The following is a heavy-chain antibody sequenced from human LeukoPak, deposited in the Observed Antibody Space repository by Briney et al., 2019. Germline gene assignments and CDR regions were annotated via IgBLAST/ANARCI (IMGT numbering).Heavy chain of an antibody. CDR3: ARPLYGDQYYFDY. Sequence: GGSLRLSCAASGFTFSTYAMSWVRQAPGKGLECVSSISGSGVTTYYADSVKGRFTISRDNAKNSLYLQMNSLRAEDTAVYYCARPLYGDQYYFDYWGQGTLVTVSS. V-gene: IGHV3-23*01. D-gene: IGHD4-17*01. CDR2: ISGSGVTT. CDR1: GFTFSTYA. J-gene: IGHJ4*02.